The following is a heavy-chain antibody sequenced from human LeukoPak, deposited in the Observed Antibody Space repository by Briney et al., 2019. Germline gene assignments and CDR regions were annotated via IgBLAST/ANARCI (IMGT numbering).Heavy chain of an antibody. Sequence: ASVTVSFKASGYTFTSYYMHWVRQAPGQGLEWMGIINPSGGSTSYAQNFQGRVTMTRDTSTSTVDMELNSLRAGDTAVYYCARASFFWYFDLWGRGTLVTVSS. V-gene: IGHV1-46*01. D-gene: IGHD3-16*01. CDR3: ARASFFWYFDL. CDR1: GYTFTSYY. J-gene: IGHJ2*01. CDR2: INPSGGST.